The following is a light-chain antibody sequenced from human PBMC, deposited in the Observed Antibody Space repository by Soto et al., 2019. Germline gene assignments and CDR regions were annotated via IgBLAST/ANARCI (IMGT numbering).Light chain of an antibody. V-gene: IGLV2-11*01. Sequence: QSVLTQPRSVSGSPGQSVTISCTGTNSYIGNYNYVSWYQQHPGKAPKVMIYDVSKRPSGVPDRFSGSKSGNTASLTISGLQDEDEGDYYCCSYPGSHTWVFGGGTKLTVL. J-gene: IGLJ3*02. CDR1: NSYIGNYNY. CDR2: DVS. CDR3: CSYPGSHTWV.